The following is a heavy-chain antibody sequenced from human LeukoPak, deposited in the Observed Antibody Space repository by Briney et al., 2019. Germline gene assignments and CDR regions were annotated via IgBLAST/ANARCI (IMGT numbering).Heavy chain of an antibody. J-gene: IGHJ3*02. V-gene: IGHV3-73*01. CDR3: TRLGTGEAFDI. CDR1: GFTFSSYA. CDR2: IRSEGNSYAT. Sequence: GGSLRLSCAGSGFTFSSYAMTWVRQASGKGLEWVGRIRSEGNSYATAYTASVKGRFTISRDDSKNTAYLQMNSLKTEDTAVYYCTRLGTGEAFDIWGQGTMVTVSS. D-gene: IGHD7-27*01.